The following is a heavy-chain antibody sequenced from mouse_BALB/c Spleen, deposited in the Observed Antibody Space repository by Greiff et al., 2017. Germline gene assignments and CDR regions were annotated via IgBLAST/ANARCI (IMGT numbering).Heavy chain of an antibody. CDR2: IYPYNGGT. CDR3: ARDDGFPYYAMDY. D-gene: IGHD2-3*01. V-gene: IGHV1S29*02. Sequence: EVQLQQSGPELVKPGASVKISCKASGYTFTDYNMHWVKQSHGKSLEWIGYIYPYNGGTGYNQKFKSKATLTVDNSSSTAYVELRSLTSEDSAVYYCARDDGFPYYAMDYWGQGTSVTGSS. CDR1: GYTFTDYN. J-gene: IGHJ4*01.